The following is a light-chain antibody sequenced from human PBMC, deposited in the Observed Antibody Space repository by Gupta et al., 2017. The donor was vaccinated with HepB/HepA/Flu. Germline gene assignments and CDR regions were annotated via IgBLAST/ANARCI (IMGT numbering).Light chain of an antibody. CDR2: WAS. V-gene: IGKV4-1*01. Sequence: DIVMTQSPDSLAVSLGERATINCKSSQSVLYSSNNKNYLAWYQQKPGQPPKLLIYWASTRESGVPDRFSGSGSGTYFTLTISSLHAEDVAVYYCQQYYSTPCSFGQGTKLEIK. J-gene: IGKJ2*04. CDR1: QSVLYSSNNKNY. CDR3: QQYYSTPCS.